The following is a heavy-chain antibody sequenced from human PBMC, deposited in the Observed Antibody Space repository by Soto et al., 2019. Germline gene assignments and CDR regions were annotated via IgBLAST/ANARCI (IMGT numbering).Heavy chain of an antibody. CDR2: ILYDGSNK. J-gene: IGHJ4*02. CDR3: ARDGTIAAKGFFDY. Sequence: PGGSLRLSCAASGFTFSSYAMHWVRQAPGKGLEWVAVILYDGSNKYYADSVKGRFTISRDNSKNTLYLQMNSLRAEDTAVYYCARDGTIAAKGFFDYWGQGTLVTVSS. CDR1: GFTFSSYA. D-gene: IGHD6-13*01. V-gene: IGHV3-30-3*01.